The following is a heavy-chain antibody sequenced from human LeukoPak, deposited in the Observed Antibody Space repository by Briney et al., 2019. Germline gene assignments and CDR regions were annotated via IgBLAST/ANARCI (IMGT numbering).Heavy chain of an antibody. V-gene: IGHV1-69*04. CDR1: GGTFSSYT. J-gene: IGHJ4*02. CDR3: ARDLPRNGADY. CDR2: IIPILGIA. Sequence: SVKVSCKASGGTFSSYTISWVRQAPGQGLEWMGRIIPILGIANYAQKFQGRVTITADKSTSTAYMELSSLRFEDTAAYYCARDLPRNGADYWGQGTLVTVSS. D-gene: IGHD3-10*01.